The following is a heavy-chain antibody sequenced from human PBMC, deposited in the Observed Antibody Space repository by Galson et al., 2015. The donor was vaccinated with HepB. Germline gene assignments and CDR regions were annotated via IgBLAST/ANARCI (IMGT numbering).Heavy chain of an antibody. CDR2: IYYSGST. CDR3: ARAAAGNPDY. V-gene: IGHV4-59*01. Sequence: SETLSLTCTVSGGSISSYYWSWIRQPPGKGLEWIGYIYYSGSTNYNPSLKSRVTISVDTSKNQFSLKLSSVTAADTAVYYCARAAAGNPDYWGQGTLVTVSS. CDR1: GGSISSYY. D-gene: IGHD6-13*01. J-gene: IGHJ4*02.